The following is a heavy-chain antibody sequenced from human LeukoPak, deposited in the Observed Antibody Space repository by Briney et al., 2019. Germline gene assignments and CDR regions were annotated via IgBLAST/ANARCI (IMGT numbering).Heavy chain of an antibody. CDR2: IYYSGST. D-gene: IGHD5-18*01. V-gene: IGHV4-39*07. J-gene: IGHJ4*02. CDR3: ANLGIQLWLQD. Sequence: PSETLSLTCTVSGGSISSSSYYWGWIRQPPGKGLEWIGSIYYSGSTYYNPSLKSRVTISVDTSKNQFSLKLSSVTAADTAVYYCANLGIQLWLQDWGQGTLVTVSS. CDR1: GGSISSSSYY.